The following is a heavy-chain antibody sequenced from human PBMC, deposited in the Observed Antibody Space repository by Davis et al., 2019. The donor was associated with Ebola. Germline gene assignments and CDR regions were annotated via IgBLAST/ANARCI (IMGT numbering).Heavy chain of an antibody. D-gene: IGHD2-15*01. V-gene: IGHV1-46*01. CDR3: AILSFGGKDGAFEV. Sequence: ASVKVSCKTSGYTLTSYYMHWVRQAPGQGLEWMGIIDPRSGNTNYAQKFQGRVTMTRDTSTNTVYMELSSLRSDDSAVYYCAILSFGGKDGAFEVWGQGTMVTVSS. CDR1: GYTLTSYY. CDR2: IDPRSGNT. J-gene: IGHJ3*01.